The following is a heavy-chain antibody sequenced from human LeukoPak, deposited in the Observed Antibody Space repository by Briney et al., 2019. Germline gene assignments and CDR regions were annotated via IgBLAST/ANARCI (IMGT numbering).Heavy chain of an antibody. CDR2: IYYSGST. J-gene: IGHJ5*02. D-gene: IGHD2-21*01. CDR3: ARLFSFLMNWFDP. CDR1: GGSISSSSYY. Sequence: SETLSLTCTVSGGSISSSSYYWGWIRQPPGKGLEWIGSIYYSGSTYYNPSLKSRVTISVDTSKNQFSLKLSSVTAADTAVYYCARLFSFLMNWFDPWGQGTLVTVSS. V-gene: IGHV4-39*07.